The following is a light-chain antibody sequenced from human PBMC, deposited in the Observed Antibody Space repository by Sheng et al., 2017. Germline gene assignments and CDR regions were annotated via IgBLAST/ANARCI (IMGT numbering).Light chain of an antibody. CDR2: AAS. V-gene: IGKV1-27*01. CDR1: QGIGNY. Sequence: DIQMTQSPSSLSASVGDRVTITCRASQGIGNYLAWYLQKPGKVPELLIFAASTLQSGVASRFSGSGSGTDFTLTISSLQPDDFATYFCQKNDGYPLTFGGGTKVE. CDR3: QKNDGYPLT. J-gene: IGKJ4*01.